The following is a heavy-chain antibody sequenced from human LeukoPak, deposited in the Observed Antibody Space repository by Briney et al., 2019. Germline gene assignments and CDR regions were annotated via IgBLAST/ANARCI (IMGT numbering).Heavy chain of an antibody. D-gene: IGHD6-19*01. CDR1: GGSISSYY. CDR3: ARGSGIAVAGTGLD. J-gene: IGHJ4*02. CDR2: IYYSGST. V-gene: IGHV4-59*01. Sequence: SETLSLTCIVSGGSISSYYWSWIRQPPGKGLEWIGYIYYSGSTNYNPSLKSRVTISVDTSKNQFSLKLSSVTAADTAVYYCARGSGIAVAGTGLDWGQGTLVTVSS.